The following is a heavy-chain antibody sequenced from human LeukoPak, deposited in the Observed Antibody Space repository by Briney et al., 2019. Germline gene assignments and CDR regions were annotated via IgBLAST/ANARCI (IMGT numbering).Heavy chain of an antibody. CDR3: AREEDCSGGICYLGNAFDI. CDR2: INHSGST. Sequence: NSSETLSLTCAVYGGSFSGYYWSRIRQPPGKGLEWIGEINHSGSTNYNASLKSRVTISVDTSKNQFSLKLSSVTAADTAVYCCAREEDCSGGICYLGNAFDIWGQGTMVTVSS. V-gene: IGHV4-34*01. D-gene: IGHD2-15*01. J-gene: IGHJ3*02. CDR1: GGSFSGYY.